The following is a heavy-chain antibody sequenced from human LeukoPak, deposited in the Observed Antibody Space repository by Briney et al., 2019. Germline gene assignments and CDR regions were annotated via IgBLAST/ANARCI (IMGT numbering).Heavy chain of an antibody. D-gene: IGHD6-19*01. CDR3: ARDFPGIAMAGTFDY. V-gene: IGHV1-18*01. CDR1: GYTFTSYG. Sequence: ASVKVSCKASGYTFTSYGISWVQQAPGQGLEWMGWISAYNGDTNYAQNLQGRVTMTTDTSTNTAYMELRSLRSDDTAVYYCARDFPGIAMAGTFDYWGQGTLVTVSS. J-gene: IGHJ4*02. CDR2: ISAYNGDT.